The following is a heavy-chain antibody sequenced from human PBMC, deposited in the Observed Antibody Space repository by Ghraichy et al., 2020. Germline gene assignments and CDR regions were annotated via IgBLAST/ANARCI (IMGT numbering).Heavy chain of an antibody. CDR1: GFTFSSYW. CDR2: IKTDGSTV. D-gene: IGHD3-22*01. J-gene: IGHJ4*02. Sequence: GESLNISCEVSGFTFSSYWMHWVRQAPGEGLVWVARIKTDGSTVTYADSVRGRFTISRDNAKNILSLQMNSLRVDDTAVYYCARDLNWVLFDSWGQGNLVTVSS. CDR3: ARDLNWVLFDS. V-gene: IGHV3-74*01.